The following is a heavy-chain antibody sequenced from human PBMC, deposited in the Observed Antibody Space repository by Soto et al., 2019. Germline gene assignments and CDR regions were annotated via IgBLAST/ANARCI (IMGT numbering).Heavy chain of an antibody. J-gene: IGHJ4*02. CDR2: MNPNTGNT. CDR1: GDSFTSYD. CDR3: AREITRKFPN. D-gene: IGHD1-1*01. V-gene: IGHV1-8*01. Sequence: GTSVKVSRKACGDSFTSYDINCVRQATGQGLEWMGWMNPNTGNTGYAQKFQGRVTMTRNTSISTAYMEPSSLRSEDTAVYYCAREITRKFPNWGQGTLVTVSS.